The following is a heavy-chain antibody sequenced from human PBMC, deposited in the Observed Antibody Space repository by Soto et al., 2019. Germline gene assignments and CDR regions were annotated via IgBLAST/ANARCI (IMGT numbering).Heavy chain of an antibody. D-gene: IGHD3-3*01. Sequence: GGSLRLSCAASGFTFSSYNMNWVRQAPGKGLEWVSSISSSRDMYYADSVKGRFTISRDNAKNSLYLQMNGLRAEDTAVYYCAGALQGVAPLYYFSGMDVWGQGTTVTVSS. CDR3: AGALQGVAPLYYFSGMDV. CDR1: GFTFSSYN. J-gene: IGHJ6*02. V-gene: IGHV3-21*01. CDR2: ISSSRDM.